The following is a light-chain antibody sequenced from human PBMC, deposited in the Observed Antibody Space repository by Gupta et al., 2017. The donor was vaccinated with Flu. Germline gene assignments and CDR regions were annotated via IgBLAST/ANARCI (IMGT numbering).Light chain of an antibody. Sequence: GGRSTIGNNTVNGDRRRPGASPTLLIYSNNQRNAGGPVRVYGTKSGTSAALASSGIQEEEEADYYCAAWDDSRRGVLFGGGTKLTVL. CDR1: RSTIGNNT. CDR3: AAWDDSRRGVL. V-gene: IGLV1-44*01. J-gene: IGLJ2*01. CDR2: SNN.